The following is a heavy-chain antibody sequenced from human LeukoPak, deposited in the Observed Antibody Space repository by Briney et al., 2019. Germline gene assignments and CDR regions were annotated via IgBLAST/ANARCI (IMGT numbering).Heavy chain of an antibody. V-gene: IGHV4-61*01. CDR3: ARDRGFRSGYFHPTNNWFDP. D-gene: IGHD3-3*01. J-gene: IGHJ5*02. CDR1: GGSVSSGSYY. Sequence: PSETLSLTCTVSGGSVSSGSYYWSWIRQPPGKGLEWIGYIYYSGSTNYNPSLKSRVTISVDKSKNQFSLKLSSVTAADTAVYYCARDRGFRSGYFHPTNNWFDPWGQGTLVTVSS. CDR2: IYYSGST.